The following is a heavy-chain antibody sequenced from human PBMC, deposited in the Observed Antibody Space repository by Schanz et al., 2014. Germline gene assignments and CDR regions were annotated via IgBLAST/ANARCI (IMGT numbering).Heavy chain of an antibody. D-gene: IGHD3-10*01. J-gene: IGHJ3*02. CDR1: GYIFGSHG. V-gene: IGHV1-18*01. Sequence: QLMQSGSEVRKPGASVKVSCKASGYIFGSHGMTWMRQAPGQGPELMGWINAHTGNTQYAQKFQGRVNMTRDTVTTTVHLELTRLRTDDTAIYYCARVHIATYHYNSPGAFDIWGQGTRVTVSS. CDR3: ARVHIATYHYNSPGAFDI. CDR2: INAHTGNT.